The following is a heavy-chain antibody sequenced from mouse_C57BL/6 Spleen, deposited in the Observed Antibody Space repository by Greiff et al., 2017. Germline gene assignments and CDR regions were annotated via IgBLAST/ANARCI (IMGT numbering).Heavy chain of an antibody. CDR3: ARSKGYYGSSSCDY. V-gene: IGHV1-80*01. CDR1: GYAFSSYW. D-gene: IGHD1-1*01. CDR2: IYPGDGDT. Sequence: VKLQESGAELVKPGASVKISCKASGYAFSSYWMNWVKQRPGKGIEWIGQIYPGDGDTNYNGKFKGKATLTADKSSSTAYMQLSSLTSEDSAVYFCARSKGYYGSSSCDYWGQGTTLTVSS. J-gene: IGHJ2*01.